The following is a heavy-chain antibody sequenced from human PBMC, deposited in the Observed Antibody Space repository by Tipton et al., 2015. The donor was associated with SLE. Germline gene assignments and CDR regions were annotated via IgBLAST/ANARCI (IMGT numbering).Heavy chain of an antibody. D-gene: IGHD3-16*01. V-gene: IGHV1-69*09. CDR1: GYTFTSYY. CDR3: ARDLISDHYVWGNYAH. J-gene: IGHJ4*02. CDR2: IIPILGIA. Sequence: QLVQSGAEVKKPGASVKVSCKASGYTFTSYYMHWVRQAPGQGLEWMGRIIPILGIANYAQKFQGRVTISADKYTSTAYMELRSLRSDDTAVYFCARDLISDHYVWGNYAHWGQGTLVTVSS.